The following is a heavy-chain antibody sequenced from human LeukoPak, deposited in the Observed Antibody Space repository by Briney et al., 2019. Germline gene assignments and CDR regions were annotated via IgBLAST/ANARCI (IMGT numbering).Heavy chain of an antibody. CDR3: ARGHIVVVTATHPFDY. J-gene: IGHJ4*02. Sequence: GGSLRLSCAASGFTFSSYAMHWVRQAPGKGLEWVAVISYDGSNKYYADSVKGRFTISRDNSKNTLYLQMNSLRAEDTAVYYCARGHIVVVTATHPFDYWGQGTLVTVSS. CDR1: GFTFSSYA. V-gene: IGHV3-30*04. CDR2: ISYDGSNK. D-gene: IGHD2-21*02.